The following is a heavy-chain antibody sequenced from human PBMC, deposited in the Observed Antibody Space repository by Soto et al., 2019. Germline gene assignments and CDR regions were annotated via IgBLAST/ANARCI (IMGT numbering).Heavy chain of an antibody. J-gene: IGHJ4*02. D-gene: IGHD3-22*01. CDR3: ARDYYDSSGYYGY. CDR2: ISSSSSTR. V-gene: IGHV3-48*02. Sequence: GGSLRLSCAASGFTFSSYTMNWVRQAPGKGLEWVSYISSSSSTRYYADSVKGRFTISRDNAKNSLYLQMNSLRDEDTAVYYCARDYYDSSGYYGYWGQGTLVTVSS. CDR1: GFTFSSYT.